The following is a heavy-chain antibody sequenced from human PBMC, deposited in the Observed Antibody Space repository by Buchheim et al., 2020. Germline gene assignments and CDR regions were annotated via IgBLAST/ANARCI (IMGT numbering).Heavy chain of an antibody. Sequence: QVQLVESGGGVVQPGRSLRLSCAASGFTFSSYAMHWVRQAPGKGLEWVAVISYDGSNKYYADSVKGRFTISRDNSKNTLYLQMNSLRAEDTAVYYCARDFWSAKIGGEDSSLDVWGQGTT. V-gene: IGHV3-30-3*01. CDR3: ARDFWSAKIGGEDSSLDV. J-gene: IGHJ6*02. CDR2: ISYDGSNK. D-gene: IGHD3-3*01. CDR1: GFTFSSYA.